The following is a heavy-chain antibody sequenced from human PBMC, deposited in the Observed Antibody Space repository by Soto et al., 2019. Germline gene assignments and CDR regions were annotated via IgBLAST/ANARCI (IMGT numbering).Heavy chain of an antibody. Sequence: QVQLVQSGAEVKKPGSSVKVSCTASRGTFSYNTISWVRQAPGQGLEWMGRVIPMVGMSSYAQKFQGRLMXTXNXXTSPVYMVLNSLRPEDTAVYYCATNYGSGSTHFDYWGQGTLVTVSS. V-gene: IGHV1-69*02. J-gene: IGHJ4*02. D-gene: IGHD3-10*01. CDR2: VIPMVGMS. CDR1: RGTFSYNT. CDR3: ATNYGSGSTHFDY.